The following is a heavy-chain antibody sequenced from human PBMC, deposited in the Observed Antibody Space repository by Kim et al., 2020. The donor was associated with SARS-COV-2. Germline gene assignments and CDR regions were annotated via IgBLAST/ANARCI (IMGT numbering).Heavy chain of an antibody. D-gene: IGHD6-13*01. J-gene: IGHJ5*02. V-gene: IGHV4-59*01. Sequence: NPALRRRVTISVDTSKNQFSLKLSTVTAADTAVYYCARSDLYSSANWFDPWGQGTLVTVSS. CDR3: ARSDLYSSANWFDP.